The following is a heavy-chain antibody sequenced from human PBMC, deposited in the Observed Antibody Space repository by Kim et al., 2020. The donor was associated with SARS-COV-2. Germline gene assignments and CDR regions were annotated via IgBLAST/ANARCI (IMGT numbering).Heavy chain of an antibody. CDR1: GFTFSSYW. CDR2: IKQDGSEK. D-gene: IGHD3-10*01. CDR3: ARDDPPRILWFGEGGVDYYGMDV. V-gene: IGHV3-7*01. J-gene: IGHJ6*02. Sequence: GGSLRLSCAASGFTFSSYWMSWVRQAPGKGLEWVANIKQDGSEKYYVDSVKGRFTISRDNAKNSLYLQMNSLRAEDTAVYYCARDDPPRILWFGEGGVDYYGMDVWGQGTTVTVSS.